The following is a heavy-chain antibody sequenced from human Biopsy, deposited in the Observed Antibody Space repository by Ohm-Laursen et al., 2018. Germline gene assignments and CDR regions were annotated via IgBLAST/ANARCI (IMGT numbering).Heavy chain of an antibody. Sequence: SVKVSCKASAGTFINYAISWVRQAPGQGLEWMGGIIPMFGTANYAQMFQGRVTISADESTSTSYMELSSLTTEDTAIYYCARGPHSGSHSCFDYWGRGTLVTVSS. CDR1: AGTFINYA. J-gene: IGHJ4*02. CDR3: ARGPHSGSHSCFDY. CDR2: IIPMFGTA. D-gene: IGHD1-26*01. V-gene: IGHV1-69*13.